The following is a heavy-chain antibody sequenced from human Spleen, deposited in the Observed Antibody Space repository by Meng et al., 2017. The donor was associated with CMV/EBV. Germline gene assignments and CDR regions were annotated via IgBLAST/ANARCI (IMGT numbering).Heavy chain of an antibody. CDR1: GYTFTDYY. D-gene: IGHD3-16*01. J-gene: IGHJ4*02. Sequence: ASVKVSCKASGYTFTDYYLHWVRQAPGRGLEWIAIISPSRGTRSNAQKFQGRVTMTSDTSTSTVYMELSSLTSEDTAVYYCARDHLGPAYWGQGTLVTVSS. V-gene: IGHV1-46*01. CDR3: ARDHLGPAY. CDR2: ISPSRGTR.